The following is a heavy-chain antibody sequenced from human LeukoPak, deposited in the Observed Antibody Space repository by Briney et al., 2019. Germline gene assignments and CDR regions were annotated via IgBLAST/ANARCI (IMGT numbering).Heavy chain of an antibody. CDR1: GFTFSDYY. D-gene: IGHD3-9*01. Sequence: PGGSLRLSCAASGFTFSDYYMSWIRQAPGKGLEWVSYISGSGSTIYYTDSVRGRFTISRDNAKNSLYLQMNSLRAEDTAVYYCARERDRYFDWLMEFDPWGQGTLVTVSS. CDR2: ISGSGSTI. CDR3: ARERDRYFDWLMEFDP. J-gene: IGHJ5*02. V-gene: IGHV3-11*01.